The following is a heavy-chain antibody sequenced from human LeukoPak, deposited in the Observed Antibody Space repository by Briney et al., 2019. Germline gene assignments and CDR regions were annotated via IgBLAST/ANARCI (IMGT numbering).Heavy chain of an antibody. J-gene: IGHJ3*02. Sequence: GGSLRLSCAASGITFSSYGMSWVRQAPGTGLEWVSASSGSGGSTYYADSVKGRFTISRDNSKNTLYLQMNSLRAEDTAVYYCAKERLLWFGELATDAFDIWGQGTMVTVSS. CDR2: SSGSGGST. CDR3: AKERLLWFGELATDAFDI. CDR1: GITFSSYG. V-gene: IGHV3-23*01. D-gene: IGHD3-10*01.